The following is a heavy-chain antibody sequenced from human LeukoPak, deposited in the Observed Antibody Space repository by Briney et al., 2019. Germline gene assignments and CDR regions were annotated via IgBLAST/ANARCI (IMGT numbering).Heavy chain of an antibody. J-gene: IGHJ4*02. CDR2: IYYSGST. V-gene: IGHV4-39*07. CDR3: TRDMEYPGAGFDY. Sequence: SETLSLTCTVSGGSISSSSYYWGWIRQPPGKGLEWIGSIYYSGSTYYNPSLKSRVTISVDTSKNQFSLKLSSVTAADTAMYYCTRDMEYPGAGFDYWGQGIPVTVSS. D-gene: IGHD3-3*01. CDR1: GGSISSSSYY.